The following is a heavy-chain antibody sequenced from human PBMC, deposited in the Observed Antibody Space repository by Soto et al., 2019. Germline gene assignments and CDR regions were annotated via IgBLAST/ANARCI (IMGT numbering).Heavy chain of an antibody. Sequence: GGSLRLSCAASGFTFNNYGMHWFRQAPGKGPEGVVVISFDGRNTYYADAVKGRFIIPRYNSNITRSHQRTSLRANDTAVYYCANQTGSGSYNSGGTGGHLDYWGQGCLV. D-gene: IGHD3-10*01. CDR1: GFTFNNYG. J-gene: IGHJ4*02. CDR3: ANQTGSGSYNSGGTGGHLDY. V-gene: IGHV3-30*18. CDR2: ISFDGRNT.